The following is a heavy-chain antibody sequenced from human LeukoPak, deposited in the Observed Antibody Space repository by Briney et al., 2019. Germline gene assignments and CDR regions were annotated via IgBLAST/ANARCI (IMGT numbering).Heavy chain of an antibody. CDR2: ISGSGGST. J-gene: IGHJ4*02. V-gene: IGHV3-23*01. CDR3: AKALNDVWGSYRFDY. Sequence: GSLRLSCAASGFTFSSYAMSWVRQAPGKGLEWVSAISGSGGSTYYADSVKGRFTISRDNSKNTLYLQMNSLRAEDTAVYYCAKALNDVWGSYRFDYWGQGTLVTVSS. D-gene: IGHD3-16*02. CDR1: GFTFSSYA.